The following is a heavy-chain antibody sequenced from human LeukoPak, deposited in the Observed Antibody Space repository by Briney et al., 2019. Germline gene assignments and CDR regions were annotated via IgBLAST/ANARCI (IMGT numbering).Heavy chain of an antibody. V-gene: IGHV4-4*02. Sequence: PSETLSLTCAVSGGSISSSNWWSWVRQPPGKGLEWIGETYYCGCPNFSTSLKSRFTQSVHKYKNQFSLKMSSVTAADTAVYFCSRFTMAAGGIWFDPWGQGTLVT. D-gene: IGHD6-13*01. CDR3: SRFTMAAGGIWFDP. J-gene: IGHJ5*02. CDR2: TYYCGCP. CDR1: GGSISSSNW.